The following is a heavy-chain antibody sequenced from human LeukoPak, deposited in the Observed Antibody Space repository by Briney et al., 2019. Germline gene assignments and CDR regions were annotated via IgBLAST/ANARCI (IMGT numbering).Heavy chain of an antibody. J-gene: IGHJ3*02. D-gene: IGHD3-10*01. V-gene: IGHV3-48*03. CDR1: GFTSSTYE. CDR3: VRMYCFGSGSIGEAFDI. Sequence: PGGSLRLSCAASGFTSSTYEMNWVRQAPGKGLEWISYISSSGSSIYYADSVKGRFTISRDNAENSLYLQMNSLRAEDTALYYCVRMYCFGSGSIGEAFDIWGQGTMVSVSS. CDR2: ISSSGSSI.